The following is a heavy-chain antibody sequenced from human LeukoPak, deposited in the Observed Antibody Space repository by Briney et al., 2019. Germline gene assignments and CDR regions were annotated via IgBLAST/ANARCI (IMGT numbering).Heavy chain of an antibody. Sequence: GGSLRLSCEASGLSLSNYPMHWVRQAPGKGLEWITLITYDGAFDGGKTYYADSVKGRFTVSRDNAKNSLYLQMNSLRAEDTAVYYCVREPAQHLAPLDWYFDLWGRGTLVTVSS. V-gene: IGHV3-30*07. CDR2: ITYDGAFDGGKT. J-gene: IGHJ2*01. D-gene: IGHD6-13*01. CDR3: VREPAQHLAPLDWYFDL. CDR1: GLSLSNYP.